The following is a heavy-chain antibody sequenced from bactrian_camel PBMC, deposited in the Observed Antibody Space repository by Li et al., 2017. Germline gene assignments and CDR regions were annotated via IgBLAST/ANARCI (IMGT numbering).Heavy chain of an antibody. J-gene: IGHJ6*01. CDR1: GYTAKTCS. Sequence: HVQLVESGGGSVQAGGSLRLSCAASGYTAKTCSWNWYRQFQGKGRELVSSLYANGGTYYHDSVKGRFTISRDTAKNTVYLRMNSLKPEDTGVYYCATGEAGVGSDCPRSWPFGVWGQGTQVTVS. CDR2: LYANGGT. D-gene: IGHD5*01. CDR3: ATGEAGVGSDCPRSWPFGV. V-gene: IGHV3S9*01.